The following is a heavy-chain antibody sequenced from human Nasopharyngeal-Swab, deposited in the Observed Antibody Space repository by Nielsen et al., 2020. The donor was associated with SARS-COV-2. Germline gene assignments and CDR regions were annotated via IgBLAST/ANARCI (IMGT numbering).Heavy chain of an antibody. CDR3: ARGLQYYDFWSGHYATNWFDP. V-gene: IGHV4-39*07. CDR2: IYYSGST. J-gene: IGHJ5*02. Sequence: SETLSLTCTVSGGSISNSSYYWGWIRQPPGKGLEWIGSIYYSGSTYYNPSLKSRVTISVDTSKNQFSLKLSSVTAADTAVYYCARGLQYYDFWSGHYATNWFDPWGQGTLVTVSS. CDR1: GGSISNSSYY. D-gene: IGHD3-3*01.